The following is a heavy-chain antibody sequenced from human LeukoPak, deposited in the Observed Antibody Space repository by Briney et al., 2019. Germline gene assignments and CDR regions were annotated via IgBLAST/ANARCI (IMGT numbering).Heavy chain of an antibody. Sequence: AGGSLRLSCAASGFTFDDYDMHWVRQTPGKGLEWVSGISWKTSSIGYADSVKGRFTISRDNAKNSLYLQMNSLRREDTAFYYCAKGGPPADNPWYFDLWGRGTLVTVSS. D-gene: IGHD2-2*01. CDR1: GFTFDDYD. J-gene: IGHJ2*01. CDR3: AKGGPPADNPWYFDL. CDR2: ISWKTSSI. V-gene: IGHV3-9*01.